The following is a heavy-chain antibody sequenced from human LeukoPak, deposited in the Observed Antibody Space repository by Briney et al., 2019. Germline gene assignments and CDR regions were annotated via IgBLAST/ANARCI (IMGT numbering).Heavy chain of an antibody. CDR1: GNSFTTYW. D-gene: IGHD6-13*01. Sequence: GESLKISCKGSGNSFTTYWIGWVRQMPGKGLEWMGIIYPDDSDTRYSPSFQGQVTISADKSSSTAYLQWSGLKASDTAMYYCARQGSSWYSCDSWGQGTLVTVSS. CDR3: ARQGSSWYSCDS. J-gene: IGHJ4*02. CDR2: IYPDDSDT. V-gene: IGHV5-51*01.